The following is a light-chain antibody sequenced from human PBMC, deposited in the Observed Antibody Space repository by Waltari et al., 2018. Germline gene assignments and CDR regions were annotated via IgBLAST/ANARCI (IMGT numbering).Light chain of an antibody. CDR2: DAS. J-gene: IGKJ4*01. CDR3: QQFNSYPFT. CDR1: QGISSA. Sequence: IQLTQSPSSLSASVGDRVTITCRASQGISSALAWYQQKPGKAPNLLIFDASSLESWVPSRFSGRGSGTDFTLTTSSLQPEDFATYYCQQFNSYPFTFGGGTKVEIK. V-gene: IGKV1-13*02.